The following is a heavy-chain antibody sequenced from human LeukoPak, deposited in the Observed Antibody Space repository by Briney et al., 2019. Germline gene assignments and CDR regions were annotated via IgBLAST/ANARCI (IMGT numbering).Heavy chain of an antibody. J-gene: IGHJ4*02. Sequence: ASVKVSCKASGYTFTYYSISWVRQAPGQGLEWMGWINTGTGNPTYDQDFTGRFVFSLDTSVSTAYLQINSLRAEDSAMYYCARDGGGRGVPNNLASWGQGTLVTVSS. D-gene: IGHD3-16*01. CDR2: INTGTGNP. CDR1: GYTFTYYS. CDR3: ARDGGGRGVPNNLAS. V-gene: IGHV7-4-1*02.